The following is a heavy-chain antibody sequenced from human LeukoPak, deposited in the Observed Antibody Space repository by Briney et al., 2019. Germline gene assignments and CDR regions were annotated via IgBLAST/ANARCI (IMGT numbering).Heavy chain of an antibody. CDR2: IKQDGSEK. D-gene: IGHD6-13*01. Sequence: GGSLRLSCAASGFTFSTYWMSWVCQAPGKGLEWVANIKQDGSEKYYVDSVKGRFTISRDNAKNSLYLQMNSLRAEDTAMYYCARDSAGNDYWGQGTLVTVSS. CDR1: GFTFSTYW. CDR3: ARDSAGNDY. V-gene: IGHV3-7*01. J-gene: IGHJ4*02.